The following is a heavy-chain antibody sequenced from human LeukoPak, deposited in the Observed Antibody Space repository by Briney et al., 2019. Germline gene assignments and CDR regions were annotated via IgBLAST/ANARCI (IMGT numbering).Heavy chain of an antibody. J-gene: IGHJ6*02. D-gene: IGHD3-9*01. Sequence: AAVNVSCKCSGYTFTRYGICWVRPAPGQGLEWVGWISAYNGNTNYAQKIPGRVTMTTDTSTSTAYMELRSLRSDDTAVYYCESARTYDILNYYYGMDVWGQGTMVTVSS. V-gene: IGHV1-18*01. CDR3: ESARTYDILNYYYGMDV. CDR1: GYTFTRYG. CDR2: ISAYNGNT.